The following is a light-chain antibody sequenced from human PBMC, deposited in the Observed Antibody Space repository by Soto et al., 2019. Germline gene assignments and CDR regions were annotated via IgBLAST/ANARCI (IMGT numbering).Light chain of an antibody. Sequence: EIVLTQSPGTLSLSPGERATLSCRASRSLTSSYLAWYQQKPGQAPRLLIYGASSRATGIPDRFSGSGSGTDFTLTISRLEPEDFAAYYCQQYETSPPSYTFGQGTKLEIK. CDR2: GAS. CDR1: RSLTSSY. J-gene: IGKJ2*01. CDR3: QQYETSPPSYT. V-gene: IGKV3-20*01.